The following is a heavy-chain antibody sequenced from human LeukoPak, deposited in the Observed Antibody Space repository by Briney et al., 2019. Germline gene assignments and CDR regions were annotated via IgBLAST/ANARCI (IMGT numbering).Heavy chain of an antibody. Sequence: LGESLKISCKGSGYSFTSCWIGWVRQMPGKGLEWMGIIYPGDSDTRYSPSFQGQVTISADKSISTAYLQWSSLKASDTAMYYCARRAGTSSTWSLLDYWGQGTLVTVSS. CDR1: GYSFTSCW. CDR2: IYPGDSDT. CDR3: ARRAGTSSTWSLLDY. V-gene: IGHV5-51*01. D-gene: IGHD6-13*01. J-gene: IGHJ4*02.